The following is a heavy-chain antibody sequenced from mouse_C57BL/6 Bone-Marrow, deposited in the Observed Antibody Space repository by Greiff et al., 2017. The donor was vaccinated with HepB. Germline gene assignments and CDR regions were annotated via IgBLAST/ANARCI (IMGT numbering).Heavy chain of an antibody. Sequence: QVQLMESGAELMKPGASVKLSCKATGYTFTGYWIEWVKQSPGHGLEWIGEILPGSGSTNYNEKFKGKATFTADTSSNTACLQLSILTTEDSAIYYCARRVYDGPWYFDVWGTGTTVTVSS. D-gene: IGHD2-3*01. CDR2: ILPGSGST. J-gene: IGHJ1*03. CDR1: GYTFTGYW. CDR3: ARRVYDGPWYFDV. V-gene: IGHV1-9*01.